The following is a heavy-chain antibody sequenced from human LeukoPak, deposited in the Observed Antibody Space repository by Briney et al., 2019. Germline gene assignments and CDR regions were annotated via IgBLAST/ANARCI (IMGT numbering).Heavy chain of an antibody. CDR2: INGNGGRA. Sequence: GGSLRLSCAASGFTFEDYGMTWVRQVPGKGLEWVSGINGNGGRAVYADSVKGRFTISRDNAKNSLYLQMNSLRDEDTAFYYFARLFDYGDHWGQGTLVTVSS. J-gene: IGHJ4*02. CDR1: GFTFEDYG. CDR3: ARLFDYGDH. D-gene: IGHD3-3*01. V-gene: IGHV3-20*04.